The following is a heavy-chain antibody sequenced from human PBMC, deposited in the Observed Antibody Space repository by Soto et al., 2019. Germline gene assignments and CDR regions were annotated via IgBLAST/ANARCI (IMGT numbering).Heavy chain of an antibody. Sequence: GGSVKVSCKASGGTFSSYAISWVRQAPGQGLEWMGGIIPIFGTANYAQKLQGRVTMTTDTSTSTAYMELRSLRSDDTAVYYCAREWKVSSGSPPRNWDYWGQGTLVTVSS. CDR2: IIPIFGTA. J-gene: IGHJ4*02. D-gene: IGHD6-19*01. CDR1: GGTFSSYA. V-gene: IGHV1-69*05. CDR3: AREWKVSSGSPPRNWDY.